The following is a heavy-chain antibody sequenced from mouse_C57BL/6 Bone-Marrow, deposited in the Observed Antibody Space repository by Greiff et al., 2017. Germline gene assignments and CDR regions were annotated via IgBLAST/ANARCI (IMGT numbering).Heavy chain of an antibody. J-gene: IGHJ3*01. V-gene: IGHV1-64*01. Sequence: VQLQQPGAELVKPGASVKLSCKASGYTFTSYWMHWVKQRPGQGLEWIGMIHPNSGSTNYNEKFKSKATLTVDKSSSTAYMQLSSLTSEDSAVYYCASQYDGRPWFAYWGQGTLGTVSA. CDR3: ASQYDGRPWFAY. D-gene: IGHD2-14*01. CDR1: GYTFTSYW. CDR2: IHPNSGST.